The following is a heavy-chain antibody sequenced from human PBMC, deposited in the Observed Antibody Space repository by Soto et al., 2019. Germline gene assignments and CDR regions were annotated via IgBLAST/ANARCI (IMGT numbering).Heavy chain of an antibody. CDR1: GGSISSGGYS. CDR3: ASGSGRIDY. CDR2: IYHSGST. Sequence: TSETLSLTCAVSGGSISSGGYSWSWIRQPPGKGLEWIGYIYHSGSTYYNPSLKSRVTISVDRSKNQFSLKLSSVTAADTAVYYCASGSGRIDYWGQGTLVTVSS. J-gene: IGHJ4*02. D-gene: IGHD3-10*01. V-gene: IGHV4-30-2*01.